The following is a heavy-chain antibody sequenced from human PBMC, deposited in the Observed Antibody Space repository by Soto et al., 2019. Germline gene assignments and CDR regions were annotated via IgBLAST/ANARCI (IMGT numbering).Heavy chain of an antibody. CDR2: IYATGKT. CDR3: ARAPPGPSPRWDV. CDR1: GASMSSGGHS. Sequence: SETLSLTCSVSGASMSSGGHSWSWIRQSPGEGLEWILCIYATGKTYYNPSLKSRVTISVDTSKNQFSLNVTSVTAADTAVYYCARAPPGPSPRWDVWGQGTTVTVSS. V-gene: IGHV4-30-2*06. D-gene: IGHD3-10*01. J-gene: IGHJ6*02.